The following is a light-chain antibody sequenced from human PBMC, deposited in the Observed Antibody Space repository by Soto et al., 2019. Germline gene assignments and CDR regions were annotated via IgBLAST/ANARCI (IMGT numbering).Light chain of an antibody. V-gene: IGKV1-39*01. CDR1: QRISSY. CDR2: GAS. CDR3: QQYYSYPPT. J-gene: IGKJ1*01. Sequence: DIQMTQSPSSLSASVGDRVTITCRASQRISSYLNWYQQKPGKAPKLLIYGASSLQSGVPSRFSGSGSETDFTLTISCLQSEDFATYYCQQYYSYPPTFGQGTKVDIK.